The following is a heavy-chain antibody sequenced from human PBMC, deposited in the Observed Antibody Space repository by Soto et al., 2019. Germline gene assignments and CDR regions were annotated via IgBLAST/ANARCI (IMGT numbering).Heavy chain of an antibody. Sequence: GGSLRLSCAASGFTFSSYAMSWVRQAPGKGLEWVSAISGSGGSTYYADSVKGRFTISRDNSKNTLYLQMNSLRAEDTAVYYCAKDYYYYDSSGYQFDYWGQGTLVTVSS. D-gene: IGHD3-22*01. CDR2: ISGSGGST. CDR3: AKDYYYYDSSGYQFDY. CDR1: GFTFSSYA. V-gene: IGHV3-23*01. J-gene: IGHJ4*02.